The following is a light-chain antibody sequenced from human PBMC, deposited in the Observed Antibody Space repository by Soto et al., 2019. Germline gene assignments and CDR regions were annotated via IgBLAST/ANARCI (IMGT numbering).Light chain of an antibody. CDR3: QHYGSSPFT. V-gene: IGKV3-20*01. Sequence: EIVLTQSPVTLSLSPGERATLSCRASQSVSSSYLAWYQQKPGQAPRLLIYGVSSRATGIPDRFSGSGSGTDFTLTISRLEPEDFAVYYCQHYGSSPFTFGPGTKVDIK. CDR1: QSVSSSY. J-gene: IGKJ3*01. CDR2: GVS.